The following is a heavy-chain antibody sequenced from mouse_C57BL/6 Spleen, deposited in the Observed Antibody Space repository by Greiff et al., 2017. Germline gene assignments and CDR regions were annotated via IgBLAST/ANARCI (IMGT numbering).Heavy chain of an antibody. CDR2: ISYDGSN. D-gene: IGHD2-3*01. CDR1: GYSITSGYY. CDR3: ARSYDGYYSSWFAY. J-gene: IGHJ3*01. V-gene: IGHV3-6*01. Sequence: EVKLMESGPGLVKPSQSLSLTCSVTGYSITSGYYWNWIRQFPGNKLEWMGYISYDGSNNYNPSLKNRISITRDTSKNQFFLKLNSVTTEDTATYYCARSYDGYYSSWFAYWGQGTRVTVSA.